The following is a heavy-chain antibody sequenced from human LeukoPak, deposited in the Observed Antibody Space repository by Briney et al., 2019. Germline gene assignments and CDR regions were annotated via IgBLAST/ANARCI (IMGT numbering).Heavy chain of an antibody. CDR1: GFTFSSYW. CDR3: ARDTRIVVVPAAIGPDAFDI. J-gene: IGHJ3*02. CDR2: ISGDGSST. V-gene: IGHV3-74*01. Sequence: GGSLRLSCAASGFTFSSYWMHWVRHAPGKGLVWVSRISGDGSSTNYADSVKGRFTISRDNAKNSLYLQMNSLRAEDTAVYYCARDTRIVVVPAAIGPDAFDIWGQGTMVTVSS. D-gene: IGHD2-2*01.